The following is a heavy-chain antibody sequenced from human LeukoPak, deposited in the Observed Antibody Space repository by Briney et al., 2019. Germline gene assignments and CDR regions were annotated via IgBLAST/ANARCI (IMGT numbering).Heavy chain of an antibody. CDR3: VKGSTYSSGSLDY. Sequence: GGSLRLSCSASGFTFSSNAMHWVRQAPGKGLEHVSSISSDGIYTYYADSVKGRFIISRDNSKNTLYVQMSSLRVEDTAVYYCVKGSTYSSGSLDYWGQGTLVTVSS. D-gene: IGHD6-19*01. V-gene: IGHV3-64*05. CDR1: GFTFSSNA. J-gene: IGHJ4*02. CDR2: ISSDGIYT.